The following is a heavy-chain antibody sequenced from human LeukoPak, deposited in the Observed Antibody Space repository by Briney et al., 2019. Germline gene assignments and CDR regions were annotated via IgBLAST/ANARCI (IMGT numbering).Heavy chain of an antibody. CDR1: GGSFSSSSYY. Sequence: PSETLSLTCTVSGGSFSSSSYYWGWIRQPPGKGLEWIGSIYYSGSTYYNPSLKSRVTISVDTSKNQFSLKLSSVTAADTAVYYCARIQTSLRFLEWSHAFDIWGQGTMVTVSS. J-gene: IGHJ3*02. V-gene: IGHV4-39*01. D-gene: IGHD3-3*01. CDR2: IYYSGST. CDR3: ARIQTSLRFLEWSHAFDI.